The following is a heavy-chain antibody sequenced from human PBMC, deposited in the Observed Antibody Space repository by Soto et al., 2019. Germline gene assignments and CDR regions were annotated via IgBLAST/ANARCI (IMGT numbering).Heavy chain of an antibody. CDR2: ISAYNGNT. CDR3: AGDNGYESDY. D-gene: IGHD5-12*01. V-gene: IGHV1-18*01. Sequence: QVQLVQSGAEVKKPGASVKVSCKASGYTFTSYGISWVRQAPGQGLEWMGWISAYNGNTNYAQKLQGRVTMTTDTTTRPAYMERRSLRSDATAVYYCAGDNGYESDYWGPGTLVTVSS. CDR1: GYTFTSYG. J-gene: IGHJ4*02.